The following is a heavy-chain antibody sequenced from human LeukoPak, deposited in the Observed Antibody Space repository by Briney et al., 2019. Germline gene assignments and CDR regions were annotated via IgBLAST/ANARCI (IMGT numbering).Heavy chain of an antibody. CDR3: ARGAVAHYDS. CDR2: TYFRSKWYN. Sequence: SQTLSLTCAISGDSVSTNSGAWKWIRQSPSRGLEWLGRTYFRSKWYNDYAVSVKSRITINPDTSRNQFSLHLNFVTPEDTAVYYCARGAVAHYDSWGQGTLVTVSS. CDR1: GDSVSTNSGA. D-gene: IGHD6-19*01. V-gene: IGHV6-1*01. J-gene: IGHJ5*01.